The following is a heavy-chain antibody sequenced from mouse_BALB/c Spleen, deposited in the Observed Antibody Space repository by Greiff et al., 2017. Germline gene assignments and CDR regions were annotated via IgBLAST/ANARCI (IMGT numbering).Heavy chain of an antibody. CDR3: ARRALHGSSNWYFDV. D-gene: IGHD1-1*01. CDR1: GYTFTSYW. Sequence: DLVKPGASVKLSCKASGYTFTSYWINWIKQRPGQGLEWIGRIAPGSGSTYYNEMFKGKATLTVDTSSRTAYIQLSSLSSEDSAVYFCARRALHGSSNWYFDVWGAGTTVTVSS. J-gene: IGHJ1*01. V-gene: IGHV1S41*01. CDR2: IAPGSGST.